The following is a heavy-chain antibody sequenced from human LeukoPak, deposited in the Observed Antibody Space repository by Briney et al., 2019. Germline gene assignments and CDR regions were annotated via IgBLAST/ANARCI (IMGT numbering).Heavy chain of an antibody. J-gene: IGHJ3*02. V-gene: IGHV4-31*03. CDR3: ARDGNLSQAFDI. Sequence: TSETLSLTCTVSGGSISSGGYYWSWIRQHPGKGLEWIGYIYYSGSTYYNPSLKSRVTISVDTSKNQFSLKLSSVTAADTAVYYCARDGNLSQAFDIWGQGTMVTVSS. CDR1: GGSISSGGYY. CDR2: IYYSGST. D-gene: IGHD2/OR15-2a*01.